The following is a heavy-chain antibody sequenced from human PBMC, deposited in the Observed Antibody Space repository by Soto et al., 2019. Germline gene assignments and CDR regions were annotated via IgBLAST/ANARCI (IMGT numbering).Heavy chain of an antibody. V-gene: IGHV4-59*08. Sequence: QVQLQQSGPGLVKPSETLSLTCTVSGGTSSSHNWGWIRQSPGRGLEWIGYVYNTGGTSYNPSLKSRVTISADTSANHISLTLSFVTAADTAIYYCVRQGIGNLHGLVDVWGQGTTVSVSS. CDR2: VYNTGGT. CDR1: GGTSSSHN. J-gene: IGHJ6*02. D-gene: IGHD1-1*01. CDR3: VRQGIGNLHGLVDV.